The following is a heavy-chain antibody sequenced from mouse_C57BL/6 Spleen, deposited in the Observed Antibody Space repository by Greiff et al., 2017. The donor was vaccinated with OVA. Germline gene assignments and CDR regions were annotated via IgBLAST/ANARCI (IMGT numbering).Heavy chain of an antibody. Sequence: EVKLMESGGGLVKPGGSLKLSCAASGFTFSDYGMHWVRQAPEKGLEWVAYLSSGSSTISYADTVKGRFTISRDNAKNTLVRQMTSLRTEDTAMYYCARHGSLRFDYWGQGTTLTVSS. J-gene: IGHJ2*01. CDR3: ARHGSLRFDY. D-gene: IGHD1-1*01. V-gene: IGHV5-17*01. CDR2: LSSGSSTI. CDR1: GFTFSDYG.